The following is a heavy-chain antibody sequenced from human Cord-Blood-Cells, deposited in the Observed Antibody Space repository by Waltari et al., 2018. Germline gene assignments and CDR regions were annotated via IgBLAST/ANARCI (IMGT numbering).Heavy chain of an antibody. CDR1: GGSISSSSYY. CDR2: IYYSGST. CDR3: ARQEIALVQGVIIDY. V-gene: IGHV4-39*01. D-gene: IGHD3-10*01. Sequence: QLQLQESGPGLVKSSANMYLTCNVSGGSISSSSYYLGWIRTPPGKGLAWIGSIYYSGSTYYNPSLKSRVTISVDTSKNQFSLKLSSVTAADTAVYYCARQEIALVQGVIIDYWGQETLVTVSS. J-gene: IGHJ4*02.